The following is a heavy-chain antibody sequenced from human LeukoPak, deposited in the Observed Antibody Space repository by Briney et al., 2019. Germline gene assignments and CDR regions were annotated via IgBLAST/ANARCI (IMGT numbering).Heavy chain of an antibody. Sequence: SETLSLTCTVSGGSISSGGYYWSWIRQHPGKGLEWIGYIYYSGSTYYNPSLKSRVTISVDTPKNQFSLKLSSVTAADTAVYYCARCGVGGYALLPDYYYYGMDVWGQGTTVTVSS. CDR3: ARCGVGGYALLPDYYYYGMDV. CDR1: GGSISSGGYY. D-gene: IGHD2-2*01. J-gene: IGHJ6*02. CDR2: IYYSGST. V-gene: IGHV4-31*03.